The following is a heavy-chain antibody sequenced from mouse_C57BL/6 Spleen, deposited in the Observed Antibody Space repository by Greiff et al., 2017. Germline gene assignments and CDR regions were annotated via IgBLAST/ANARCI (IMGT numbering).Heavy chain of an antibody. CDR3: ARRGGYYVGAMDY. CDR1: GYTFTDYN. CDR2: FNPNNGGT. J-gene: IGHJ4*01. D-gene: IGHD2-3*01. V-gene: IGHV1-18*01. Sequence: VQLQQSGPELVKPGASVKIPCKASGYTFTDYNMAWVKQSHGKSLEWIGDFNPNNGGTIYNQKFKGKATLTVDKSSSTAYLELRSLTSEDTAVYYCARRGGYYVGAMDYWGQGTSVTGSS.